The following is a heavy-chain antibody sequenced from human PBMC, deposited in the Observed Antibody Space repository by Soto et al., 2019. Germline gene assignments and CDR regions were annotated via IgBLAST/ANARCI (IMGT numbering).Heavy chain of an antibody. CDR2: ISADGTTT. D-gene: IGHD6-13*01. J-gene: IGHJ4*02. CDR3: TRDPGIAAPGRGLGDY. V-gene: IGHV1-18*04. Sequence: QVQLVQSGTEVKKPGASVQVSCKASGYSFNTYGFSWVRQAPGQGLEWMGWISADGTTTDYAQSLQGRVTLTTDTYTSTTYMELRSLRVDDTGVYYCTRDPGIAAPGRGLGDYWGQGTLVTVSS. CDR1: GYSFNTYG.